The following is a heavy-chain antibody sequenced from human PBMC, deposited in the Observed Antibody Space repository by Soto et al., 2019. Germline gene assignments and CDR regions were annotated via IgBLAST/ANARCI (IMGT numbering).Heavy chain of an antibody. D-gene: IGHD3-3*01. V-gene: IGHV3-21*01. J-gene: IGHJ4*02. CDR3: TRAAYSYSTGSAFSH. CDR1: GFCLNSYT. Sequence: GGSLRLSCVVSGFCLNSYTMRWFRQAPAKGLEWVSSVGTSRKYTYYAASFKGRFTISIDNSKSSLFLQMDSLRAADTAVYYCTRAAYSYSTGSAFSHWGPGTLVTVSS. CDR2: VGTSRKYT.